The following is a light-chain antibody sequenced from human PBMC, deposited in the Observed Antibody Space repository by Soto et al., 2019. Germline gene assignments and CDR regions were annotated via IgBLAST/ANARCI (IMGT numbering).Light chain of an antibody. CDR1: QSVSSY. J-gene: IGKJ5*01. CDR2: DAS. Sequence: MQSPATLSVSPGEGATLLCRASQSVSSYLAWYQQKPGQAPRLLIYDASNRATGIPARFSGSGSGTDFTLTISSLEPEDFAVYYCQQRLNWQVTFGQGTRLEIK. CDR3: QQRLNWQVT. V-gene: IGKV3-11*01.